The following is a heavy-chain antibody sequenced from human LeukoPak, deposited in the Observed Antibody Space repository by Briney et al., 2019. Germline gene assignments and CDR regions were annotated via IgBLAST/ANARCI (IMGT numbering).Heavy chain of an antibody. CDR1: GYTFTGYY. CDR3: ARAAPIAAAGTGSHNWFDP. D-gene: IGHD6-13*01. V-gene: IGHV1-2*04. Sequence: ASVKVSCKASGYTFTGYYMHWVRQAPGQGLERMGWINPNSGGTNYAQKFQGWVTMTRDTSISTAYMELSRLRSDDTAVYYCARAAPIAAAGTGSHNWFDPWGQGTLVTVSS. CDR2: INPNSGGT. J-gene: IGHJ5*02.